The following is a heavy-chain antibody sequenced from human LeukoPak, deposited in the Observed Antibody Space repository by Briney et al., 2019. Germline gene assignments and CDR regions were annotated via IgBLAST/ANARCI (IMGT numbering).Heavy chain of an antibody. CDR2: IYNSENT. D-gene: IGHD2-15*01. CDR3: AKVGSETYSYYHMDV. J-gene: IGHJ6*03. V-gene: IGHV4-59*11. CDR1: GGSLSGQY. Sequence: ASETLSLTCTVSGGSLSGQYWTWIRQPPGKGLEWIGYIYNSENTKYNPSLESRVTISVDTSNNYFSLELSSVTAADTAMYYCAKVGSETYSYYHMDVWGKGTAVIISS.